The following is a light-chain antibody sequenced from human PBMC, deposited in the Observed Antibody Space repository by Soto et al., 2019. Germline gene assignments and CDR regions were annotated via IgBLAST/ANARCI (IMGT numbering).Light chain of an antibody. V-gene: IGKV3-20*01. Sequence: EKVMTQSPATLSVSPGERATLSCRASQSVSSTLAWYQQKPGQAPRLLIYGAFNRATGIPDRFSGSGSGTDFTLTISRLEPEDFAVYYCQQYGDSPTFGGGTKVDIK. J-gene: IGKJ4*01. CDR1: QSVSST. CDR3: QQYGDSPT. CDR2: GAF.